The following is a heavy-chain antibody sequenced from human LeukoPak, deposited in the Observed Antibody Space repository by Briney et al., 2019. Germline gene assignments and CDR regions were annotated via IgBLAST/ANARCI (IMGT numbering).Heavy chain of an antibody. CDR1: GGSISSYY. D-gene: IGHD2-2*01. CDR2: IYYSGST. V-gene: IGHV4-59*01. Sequence: PSETLSLTCTVSGGSISSYYWSWTRQPPGKGLEWIGYIYYSGSTNYNPSLKSRVTMSVDTSKNQFSLKLSSVTAADTAVYYCARVDIVVVPAARNYYYYMHGCGKGTTVTVSS. J-gene: IGHJ6*03. CDR3: ARVDIVVVPAARNYYYYMHG.